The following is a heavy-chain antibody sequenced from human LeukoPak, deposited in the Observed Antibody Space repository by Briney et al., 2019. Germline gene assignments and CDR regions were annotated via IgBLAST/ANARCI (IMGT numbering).Heavy chain of an antibody. CDR2: IYPGDSDT. J-gene: IGHJ3*02. CDR1: GYSFTSYW. CDR3: ARGSRIVVAANDAFDI. Sequence: GESLKISCKGSGYSFTSYWIGWVRQMPGKGLEWMGIIYPGDSDTRYSPSFQGQVTISADKSIGTAYLQWSSLKASDTAMYYCARGSRIVVAANDAFDIWGQGTMVTVSS. D-gene: IGHD3-22*01. V-gene: IGHV5-51*01.